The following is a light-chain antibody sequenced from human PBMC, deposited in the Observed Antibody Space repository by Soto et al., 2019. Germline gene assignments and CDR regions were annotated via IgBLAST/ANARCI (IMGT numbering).Light chain of an antibody. CDR1: QVVNNNY. V-gene: IGKV3-20*01. CDR3: QQYGSSKT. CDR2: GSS. Sequence: ENVLTQSPGTLSLSPGERATLSCRGSQVVNNNYLAWYQQKPGQAPRLLIYGSSCRATGIPDRFSGSGSGTDFTLTISRLEPDDSAVYYRQQYGSSKTFGQGTKVEIK. J-gene: IGKJ1*01.